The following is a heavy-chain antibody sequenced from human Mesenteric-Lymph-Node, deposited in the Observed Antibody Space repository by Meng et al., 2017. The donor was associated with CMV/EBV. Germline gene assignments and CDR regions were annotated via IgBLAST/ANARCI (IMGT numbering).Heavy chain of an antibody. Sequence: GESLKISCKGSGYSFTSYWIGWVRQMPGKGLEWMGIIYPGDSDTKYSPSFQGQVTISADKSISTAYLQWSSLKASDTAMYYCARRVIDCGSAACYSFDVWGQGTRVTVSS. CDR1: GYSFTSYW. CDR2: IYPGDSDT. D-gene: IGHD2-2*01. CDR3: ARRVIDCGSAACYSFDV. V-gene: IGHV5-51*01. J-gene: IGHJ3*01.